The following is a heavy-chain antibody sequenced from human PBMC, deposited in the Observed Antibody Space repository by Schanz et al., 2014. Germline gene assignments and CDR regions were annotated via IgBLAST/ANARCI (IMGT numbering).Heavy chain of an antibody. D-gene: IGHD2-15*01. V-gene: IGHV1-8*01. CDR3: ARGRGCTGGSCDSWFDL. CDR1: GYTFTSYD. J-gene: IGHJ5*02. Sequence: VQLEQSGAEVKKPGASVKVSCTASGYTFTSYDINWVRQAPGQGLEWMGWMNPDSGNTGYAQKFQGRVTMTRNTSISTAYMELSSLRSEDTAVYYCARGRGCTGGSCDSWFDLWGEGTLVTVSS. CDR2: MNPDSGNT.